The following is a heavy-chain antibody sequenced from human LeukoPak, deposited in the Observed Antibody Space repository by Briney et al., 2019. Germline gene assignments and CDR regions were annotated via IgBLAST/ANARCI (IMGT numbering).Heavy chain of an antibody. CDR1: GYTFTSYD. D-gene: IGHD5-18*01. V-gene: IGHV1-8*01. CDR3: ARGWDTPTFDY. J-gene: IGHJ4*02. Sequence: ASVKVSCKASGYTFTSYDINWVRQATGQGLEWMGWMNPNSGNTVYAQEFQGRVTMTRNTSISTAYMELSSLRSEDTAVYYCARGWDTPTFDYWGQGTLVTVSS. CDR2: MNPNSGNT.